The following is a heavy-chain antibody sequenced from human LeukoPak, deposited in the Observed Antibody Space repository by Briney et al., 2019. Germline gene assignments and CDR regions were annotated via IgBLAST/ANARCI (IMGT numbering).Heavy chain of an antibody. CDR3: AREGVQTTVDAFDI. D-gene: IGHD4-17*01. Sequence: GGSLRLSCAASGFTLKIYPMHWVRQAPGKGLEWLSVISHDGSDKNNADSVKGRFIIYRDNSKDTIYLQWNSLRPEDTAMYYRAREGVQTTVDAFDIWGLGTMVIVSS. CDR1: GFTLKIYP. J-gene: IGHJ3*02. V-gene: IGHV3-30*04. CDR2: ISHDGSDK.